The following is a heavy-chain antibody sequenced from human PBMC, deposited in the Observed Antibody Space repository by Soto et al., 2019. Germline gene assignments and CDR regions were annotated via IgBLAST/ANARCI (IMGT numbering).Heavy chain of an antibody. CDR1: DGSISSYD. CDR2: IYYSGST. CDR3: ERASVVVVPAAPRGYFDS. V-gene: IGHV4-59*01. D-gene: IGHD2-2*01. J-gene: IGHJ4*02. Sequence: SETLSLTSTVSDGSISSYDWSWIRQPPGKGLEWIGYIYYSGSTNYSPSLKSRVTISVDTSKSQFSLKLNSVTAADTAVYYCERASVVVVPAAPRGYFDSWGQGALVTVSS.